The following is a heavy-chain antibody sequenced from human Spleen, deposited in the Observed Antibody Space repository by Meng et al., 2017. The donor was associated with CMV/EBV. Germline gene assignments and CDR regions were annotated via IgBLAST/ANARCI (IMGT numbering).Heavy chain of an antibody. D-gene: IGHD6-13*01. Sequence: SVCGGSFRGYYWSWIRQPPGQGLEWIGEISHFGGTDYNPSLKSRVSISLDTSKNQFSLKLSSVTAADTSVYYCARGPGYGSSWFVYWGQGTLVTVSS. V-gene: IGHV4-34*01. J-gene: IGHJ5*01. CDR2: ISHFGGT. CDR3: ARGPGYGSSWFVY. CDR1: GGSFRGYY.